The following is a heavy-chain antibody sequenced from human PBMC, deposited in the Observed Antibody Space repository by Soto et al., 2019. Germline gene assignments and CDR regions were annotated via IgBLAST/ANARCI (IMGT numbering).Heavy chain of an antibody. CDR3: ARDVSPGSSSLYLDAFDI. CDR2: INRDGSKK. V-gene: IGHV3-7*05. D-gene: IGHD6-13*01. J-gene: IGHJ3*02. CDR1: GFTLSAYW. Sequence: EVQLEESGGDLVQPGGSLRLSCAASGFTLSAYWMTWVRQATGKGLEWVANINRDGSKKSYLDSVRGRFTISRDNVGNSLYLQMDSLRADDTALSYCARDVSPGSSSLYLDAFDIWGQGTMVTVSS.